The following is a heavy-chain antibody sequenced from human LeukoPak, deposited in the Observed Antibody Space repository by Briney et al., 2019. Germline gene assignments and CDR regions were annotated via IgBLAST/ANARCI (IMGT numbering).Heavy chain of an antibody. J-gene: IGHJ6*03. CDR1: GFTFSDYY. CDR2: ISSSGSTI. D-gene: IGHD6-19*01. V-gene: IGHV3-11*04. CDR3: ARFRSSVSSGWYLYYYYMDV. Sequence: GGSLRLSCAASGFTFSDYYMSWIRQAPGKGLEWVSYISSSGSTIYYADSVKSRFTISRDNAKNSLYLQMNSLRAEDTAVYYCARFRSSVSSGWYLYYYYMDVWGKGTTVTVSS.